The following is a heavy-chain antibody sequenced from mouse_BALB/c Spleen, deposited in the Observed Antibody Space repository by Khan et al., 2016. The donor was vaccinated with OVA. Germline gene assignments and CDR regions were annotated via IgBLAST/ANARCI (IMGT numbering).Heavy chain of an antibody. Sequence: QVQLQQSGAELARPGASVKMSCKASGYTFTSYSMHWIKQRPGQGLEWIGNINPSNAYTNYNQKFKEKATLTADKSSSTAYMQLSSMTSEDSAVYYCSRCFHYDGISCALYYWCPVASVTVSS. CDR1: GYTFTSYS. V-gene: IGHV1-4*01. D-gene: IGHD1-1*01. CDR3: SRCFHYDGISCALYY. CDR2: INPSNAYT. J-gene: IGHJ4*01.